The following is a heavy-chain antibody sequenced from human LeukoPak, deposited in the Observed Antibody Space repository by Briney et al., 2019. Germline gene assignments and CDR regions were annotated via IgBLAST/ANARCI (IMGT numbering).Heavy chain of an antibody. Sequence: PSETLSLTCTVSGYSISSGYYWGWIRQPPGKGLEWIGSIYHSGSTYYNPSLKSRVTVSVDTSKNQFSLKLSSVTAADTAVYYCARVRAAAGTVGYYFDYWGQGTLVTVSS. CDR1: GYSISSGYY. J-gene: IGHJ4*02. CDR3: ARVRAAAGTVGYYFDY. V-gene: IGHV4-38-2*02. CDR2: IYHSGST. D-gene: IGHD6-13*01.